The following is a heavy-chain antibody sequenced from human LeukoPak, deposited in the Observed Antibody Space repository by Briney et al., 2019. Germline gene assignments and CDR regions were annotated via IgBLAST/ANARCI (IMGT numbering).Heavy chain of an antibody. J-gene: IGHJ3*02. CDR1: GYSFTNYW. V-gene: IGHV5-51*01. CDR3: ASGAGIDAFDI. Sequence: GESLKISCKSSGYSFTNYWIGWVRQMPGKDLEWLGILYPGDSDTRYSPSFQGQVTISADKSISTAYLQWSSLNASDTAMYYCASGAGIDAFDIWGQGTMVTVSS. D-gene: IGHD3-10*01. CDR2: LYPGDSDT.